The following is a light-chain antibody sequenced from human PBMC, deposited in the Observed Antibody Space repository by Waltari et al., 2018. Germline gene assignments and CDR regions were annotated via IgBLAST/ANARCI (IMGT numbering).Light chain of an antibody. CDR2: EVS. CDR3: SSYAGRNNLV. V-gene: IGLV2-8*01. CDR1: SSDVGSYPY. J-gene: IGLJ2*01. Sequence: QSALTQPPSASGSPGQSVTISCTGTSSDVGSYPYVSWYQQHPGKAPKLMIYEVSKRPSGVPDRFSGSKSGNTASLTVSGLQAEDETDYYCSSYAGRNNLVFGGGTKLTVL.